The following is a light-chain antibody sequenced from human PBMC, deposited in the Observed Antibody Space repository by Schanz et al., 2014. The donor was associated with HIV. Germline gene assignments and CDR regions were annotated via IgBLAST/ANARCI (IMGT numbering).Light chain of an antibody. CDR3: SSYAGSYTWV. V-gene: IGLV2-8*01. Sequence: QSALTQPASVSGSPGQSITISCTGTSSDVGVYNYVSWYQQHPGKAPKLMIYDVSKRPSGVPDRFSGSKSGNTASLTVSGLQAEDEAEYYCSSYAGSYTWVFGGGTKLTVL. CDR2: DVS. CDR1: SSDVGVYNY. J-gene: IGLJ3*02.